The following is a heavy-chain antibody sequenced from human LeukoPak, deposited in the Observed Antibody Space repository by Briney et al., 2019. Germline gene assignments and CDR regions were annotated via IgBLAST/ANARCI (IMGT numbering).Heavy chain of an antibody. D-gene: IGHD5-12*01. CDR1: GFTFSSYS. J-gene: IGHJ4*02. V-gene: IGHV3-21*01. CDR3: ASVDIVARSGDY. CDR2: ISSSSSYI. Sequence: GGSLRLSCAASGFTFSSYSMNWVRQAPGKGLEWVSSISSSSSYIYYADSVKGRFTISRDNAKNSLYLQMNSLRAEDTAVYYCASVDIVARSGDYWGQGTLVTASS.